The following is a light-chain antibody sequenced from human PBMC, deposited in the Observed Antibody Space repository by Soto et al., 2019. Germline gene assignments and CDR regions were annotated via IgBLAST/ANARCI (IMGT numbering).Light chain of an antibody. CDR1: SSDGGGYNY. Sequence: QSVLTQPPSASGSPGQSVTISCTGTSSDGGGYNYVSWYQQHPGKAPKLMIYEVSKRPSGVPDRFSGSKSGNTASLTVSGLQAEDEAEYYCSSYAGCNNVGVVFGGGTKLTVL. V-gene: IGLV2-8*01. CDR2: EVS. CDR3: SSYAGCNNVGVV. J-gene: IGLJ2*01.